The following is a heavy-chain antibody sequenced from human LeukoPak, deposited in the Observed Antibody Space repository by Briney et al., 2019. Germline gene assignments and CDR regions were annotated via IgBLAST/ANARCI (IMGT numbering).Heavy chain of an antibody. D-gene: IGHD3-3*01. CDR2: INWNGGST. CDR3: ARGIRFLEWLTGFDY. V-gene: IGHV3-20*04. Sequence: GGSLRLSCAASGFTFDDYGMSWVRQAPGKWLEWVSGINWNGGSTGYADSVKGRFTISRDNAKNSLYPQMNSLRVEDTALYYCARGIRFLEWLTGFDYWGQGTLVTVSS. CDR1: GFTFDDYG. J-gene: IGHJ4*02.